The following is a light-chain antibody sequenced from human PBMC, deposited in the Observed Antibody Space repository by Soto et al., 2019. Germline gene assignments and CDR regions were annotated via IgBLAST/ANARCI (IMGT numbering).Light chain of an antibody. V-gene: IGLV2-14*03. CDR3: SSYTNFNSL. CDR1: SSDVGAYNY. J-gene: IGLJ3*02. CDR2: DVF. Sequence: QSALTQPASVSGSPGQSITISCTGTSSDVGAYNYVSWYQQHPGKAPKLMIYDVFNRPTGVSDRFSGSKSGNTASLTISGLQAEDEADYFCSSYTNFNSLFGGGTKLTVL.